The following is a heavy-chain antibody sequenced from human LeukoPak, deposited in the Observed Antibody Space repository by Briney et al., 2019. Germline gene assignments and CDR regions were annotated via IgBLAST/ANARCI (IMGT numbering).Heavy chain of an antibody. Sequence: PSETLSLTCTVSGGSISSYYWSWIRQPPGKGLEWIGYIYYNGSTNYNRSLKSRVTISVDTSKNQFSLELSSVTAADTAVYYCARLRDGYNYRLDYWGQGTLVTVSS. CDR1: GGSISSYY. J-gene: IGHJ4*02. CDR3: ARLRDGYNYRLDY. CDR2: IYYNGST. D-gene: IGHD5-24*01. V-gene: IGHV4-59*08.